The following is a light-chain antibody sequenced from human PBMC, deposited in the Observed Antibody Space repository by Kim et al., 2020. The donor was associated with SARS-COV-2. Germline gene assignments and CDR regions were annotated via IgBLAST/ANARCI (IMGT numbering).Light chain of an antibody. CDR1: NIGSKS. Sequence: PGKTARITCGGNNIGSKSVHWYQLKPGQAPVLVIYYDSDRPSGIPERFSGSNSGNTATLTISRVEAGDEADYYCQVWDSSSDHPVFGGGTKLTVL. J-gene: IGLJ3*02. V-gene: IGLV3-21*04. CDR2: YDS. CDR3: QVWDSSSDHPV.